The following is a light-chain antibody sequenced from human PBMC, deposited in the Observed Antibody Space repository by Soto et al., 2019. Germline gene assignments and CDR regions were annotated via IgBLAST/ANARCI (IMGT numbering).Light chain of an antibody. CDR1: SSNVGGYNY. CDR3: CSYAGSSTWV. V-gene: IGLV2-11*01. CDR2: DVS. Sequence: QSALTQPRSVSGSPGQSVTISCTGTSSNVGGYNYVSWYQQHPGKAPKLMIYDVSKRPSGVPDRFSGSKSDNTASLTISGLQAEDEADYYCCSYAGSSTWVFGGGTQLTVL. J-gene: IGLJ3*02.